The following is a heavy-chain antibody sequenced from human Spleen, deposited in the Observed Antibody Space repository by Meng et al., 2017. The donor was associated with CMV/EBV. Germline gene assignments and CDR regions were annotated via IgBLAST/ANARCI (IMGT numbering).Heavy chain of an antibody. Sequence: GGSLRLSCTASGFSISRFWMTWVRQAPGKGLEWVANINQGENNINYVDSVKGRLTISRDNAKNTLYLQMNSLRAEDTAVYYCARDSVLPFHYYYGMDVWGQGTTVTVSS. CDR3: ARDSVLPFHYYYGMDV. CDR1: GFSISRFW. J-gene: IGHJ6*02. V-gene: IGHV3-7*01. D-gene: IGHD3-3*01. CDR2: INQGENNI.